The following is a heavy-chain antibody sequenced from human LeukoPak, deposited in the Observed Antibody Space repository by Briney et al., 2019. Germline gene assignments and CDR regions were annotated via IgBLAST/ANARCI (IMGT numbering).Heavy chain of an antibody. CDR2: IKDDGSRK. D-gene: IGHD4-11*01. Sequence: GGSLRLSCAASGFTFSSYWMSWVRQAPGKGPEFVANIKDDGSRKFYVDSVKGRFTISRDNAKNSVSLQMISLRAEDTAVYYCAREPGYSELDNWGQGAMVIVSS. CDR3: AREPGYSELDN. V-gene: IGHV3-7*01. CDR1: GFTFSSYW. J-gene: IGHJ3*02.